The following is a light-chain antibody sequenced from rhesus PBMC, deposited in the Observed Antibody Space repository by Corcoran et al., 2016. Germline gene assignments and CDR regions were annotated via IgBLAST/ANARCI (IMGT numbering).Light chain of an antibody. Sequence: DIQMTQSPSALSASVGDRVTISCRASQNIFSNLAWYQQKPGKAPKLLIYAASSLQTGIPSRFSGSGSGTDFTRNISSLQPEDSAAYYCQHYYDNPLTFGGGTKVELK. J-gene: IGKJ4*01. CDR3: QHYYDNPLT. CDR2: AAS. CDR1: QNIFSN. V-gene: IGKV1S12*01.